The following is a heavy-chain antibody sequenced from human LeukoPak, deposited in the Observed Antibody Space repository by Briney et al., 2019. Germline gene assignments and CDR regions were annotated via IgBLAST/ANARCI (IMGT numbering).Heavy chain of an antibody. J-gene: IGHJ4*02. CDR2: ISSSGST. CDR3: ARGGDFGVVDAYDY. V-gene: IGHV4-4*07. Sequence: SETLSPTCTVSGGSISSYYWSWIRQPAGKGLEWIGRISSSGSTNYNPSLKSRVTISVDTSKNQFSLKLSSVTAADTAVYYCARGGDFGVVDAYDYWGQGTLVTVSS. D-gene: IGHD3-3*01. CDR1: GGSISSYY.